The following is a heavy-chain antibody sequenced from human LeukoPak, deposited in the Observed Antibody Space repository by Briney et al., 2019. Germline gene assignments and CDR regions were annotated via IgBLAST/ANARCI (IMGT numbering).Heavy chain of an antibody. CDR3: ARVDYGGNPFGHWFDP. Sequence: ASVKVSCKASGYTFTGYYMHWVRQAPGQGLEWMGWINPNSGGTNYAQKFQGRVTMTRDTSISTAYMELSRLRSDDTAVYYCARVDYGGNPFGHWFDPWGQGTLVTVSS. D-gene: IGHD4-23*01. J-gene: IGHJ5*02. CDR1: GYTFTGYY. V-gene: IGHV1-2*02. CDR2: INPNSGGT.